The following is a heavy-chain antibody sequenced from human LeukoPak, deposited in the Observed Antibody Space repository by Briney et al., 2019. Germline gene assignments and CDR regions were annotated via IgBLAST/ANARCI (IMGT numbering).Heavy chain of an antibody. CDR2: ISGSGGST. CDR1: GFTFSSYA. D-gene: IGHD6-13*01. J-gene: IGHJ4*02. Sequence: PGGSLRLSCAASGFTFSSYAMSWVRQAPGKGLEWVSAISGSGGSTYYADSVKGRFTISRDNSKNTLYLQMNSLRAEDTAVYYCARNLRYSSSWYEDYWGQGTLVTVSS. V-gene: IGHV3-23*01. CDR3: ARNLRYSSSWYEDY.